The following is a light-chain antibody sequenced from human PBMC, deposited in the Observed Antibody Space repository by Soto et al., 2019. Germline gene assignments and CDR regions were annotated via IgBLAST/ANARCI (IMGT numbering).Light chain of an antibody. Sequence: DVQMTQSPSTLAASVVDRVTITCRASQTISSWLAWYQQKPGKAPKLLIYKASTLKSGVPSRFSGSGSGTEFTLTISSLQPDDFATYHCQQYTSYPWTFGQGTKVDI. CDR1: QTISSW. CDR3: QQYTSYPWT. V-gene: IGKV1-5*03. J-gene: IGKJ1*01. CDR2: KAS.